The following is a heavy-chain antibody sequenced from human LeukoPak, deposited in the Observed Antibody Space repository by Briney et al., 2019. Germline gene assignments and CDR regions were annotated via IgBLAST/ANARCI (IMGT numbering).Heavy chain of an antibody. J-gene: IGHJ4*02. CDR2: IYYSGST. V-gene: IGHV4-39*07. CDR1: GGSISSSSYY. CDR3: ARGIAAAGTYDY. Sequence: SETLSLTCTVSGGSISSSSYYWGWIRQPPGKGLEWIGSIYYSGSTYYNPSLKSRVTISVDTSKNQFSLKLSSVTAADTAVYYCARGIAAAGTYDYWGQGTLVTVSS. D-gene: IGHD6-13*01.